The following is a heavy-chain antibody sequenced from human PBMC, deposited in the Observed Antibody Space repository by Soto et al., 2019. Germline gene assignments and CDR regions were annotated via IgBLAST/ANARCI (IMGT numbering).Heavy chain of an antibody. CDR3: VTTYSYYFDY. CDR1: GFTFSSSA. CDR2: IDVGSANA. J-gene: IGHJ4*01. V-gene: IGHV1-58*01. Sequence: SVKVSCKTSGFTFSSSAVHWVRQARGHRLQWIGWIDVGSANANYAQMLQERVTISRDMSTSTAYMELSSLRPEDTAVYYCVTTYSYYFDYWGQGTLVTVSS. D-gene: IGHD2-15*01.